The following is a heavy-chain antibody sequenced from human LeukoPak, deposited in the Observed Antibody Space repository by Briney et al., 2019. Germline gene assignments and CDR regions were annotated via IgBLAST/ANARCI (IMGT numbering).Heavy chain of an antibody. CDR3: ARAFWSGYLYYFDY. CDR1: GYSTSGGYY. D-gene: IGHD3-3*01. J-gene: IGHJ4*02. CDR2: IYTSGST. Sequence: PSETLSLTYTVSGYSTSGGYYWGWIRQPPGKGLEWIGRIYTSGSTNYNPSLKSRVTISVDTSKNQFSLKLSSVTAADTAVYYCARAFWSGYLYYFDYWGQGTLVTVSS. V-gene: IGHV4-38-2*02.